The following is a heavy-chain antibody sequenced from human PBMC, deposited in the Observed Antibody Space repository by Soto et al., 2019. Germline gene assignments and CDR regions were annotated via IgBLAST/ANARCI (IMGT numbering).Heavy chain of an antibody. J-gene: IGHJ4*02. CDR3: ARVSPITFGGVIGHFDY. V-gene: IGHV1-69*13. D-gene: IGHD3-16*02. CDR2: IIPIFGTA. Sequence: ASVKVSCKASGGTFSSYAISWVRQAPGQGLEWMGGIIPIFGTANYAQKFQGRVTITADESTSTAYMELSSLRSEDTAVYYCARVSPITFGGVIGHFDYWGQGTLVTVSS. CDR1: GGTFSSYA.